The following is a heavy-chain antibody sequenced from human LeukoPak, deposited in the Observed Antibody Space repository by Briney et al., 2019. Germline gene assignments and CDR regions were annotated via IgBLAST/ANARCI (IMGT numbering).Heavy chain of an antibody. CDR3: ARPNLSSAYCSSTSCYGAFDI. Sequence: GESLKISCKGSGYSFTSYWIGWVRQMPGKGLEWMGIIYPGDSDTRYSPSFQGQVTISADKSISTAYLQWSSLKASDTAMYYCARPNLSSAYCSSTSCYGAFDIWGQGTMVTVSS. D-gene: IGHD2-2*01. V-gene: IGHV5-51*01. J-gene: IGHJ3*02. CDR1: GYSFTSYW. CDR2: IYPGDSDT.